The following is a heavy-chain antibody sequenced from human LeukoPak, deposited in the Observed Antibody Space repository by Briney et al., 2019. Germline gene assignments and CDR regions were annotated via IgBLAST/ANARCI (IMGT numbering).Heavy chain of an antibody. V-gene: IGHV1-24*01. CDR1: GYSITELS. J-gene: IGHJ4*02. Sequence: GASVKVSCKVSGYSITELSTHWLRQPPGKGLEWMGGFDPGSGEIIYEQKFQDRVTMTEDTSTDTAYMELSSLRSEDTALYYCATGTHYDLLPFWGQGTLVTVSS. CDR2: FDPGSGEI. D-gene: IGHD3-9*01. CDR3: ATGTHYDLLPF.